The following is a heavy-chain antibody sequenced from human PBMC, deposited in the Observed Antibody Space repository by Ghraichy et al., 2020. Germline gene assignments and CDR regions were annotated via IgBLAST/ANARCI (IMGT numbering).Heavy chain of an antibody. J-gene: IGHJ2*01. V-gene: IGHV3-53*01. D-gene: IGHD4/OR15-4a*01. Sequence: GGSLRLSCAASGFTVKSIYMIWVRQAPGKGLEWVAILSSGGVTYYADSVKGRFTISRDNSKNTLYLQMNSLTGEDTAVYYCARDPGAWYYDPWGRGTLVTVSS. CDR3: ARDPGAWYYDP. CDR2: LSSGGVT. CDR1: GFTVKSIY.